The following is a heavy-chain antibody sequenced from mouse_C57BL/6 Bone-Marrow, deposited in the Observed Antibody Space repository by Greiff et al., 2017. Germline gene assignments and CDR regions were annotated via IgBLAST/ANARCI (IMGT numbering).Heavy chain of an antibody. CDR3: ARIGISPYWYFDV. J-gene: IGHJ1*03. D-gene: IGHD1-1*01. CDR2: ISSGSSTI. CDR1: GFTFSDYG. Sequence: EVKLMESGGGLVKPGGSLKLSCAASGFTFSDYGMHWVRQAPEKGLEWVAYISSGSSTIYYADTVKGRFTISRDNAKNTLFLQMNSLMSEYTAMYYCARIGISPYWYFDVWGTGTTVTVSS. V-gene: IGHV5-17*01.